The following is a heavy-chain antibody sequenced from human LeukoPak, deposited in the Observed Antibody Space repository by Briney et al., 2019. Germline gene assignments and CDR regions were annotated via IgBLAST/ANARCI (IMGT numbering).Heavy chain of an antibody. Sequence: SETLSLTCTVSGGSIRSGDYSWSWIRQPPGKGLEWIGYIYYSGSTYYNPSLKSRVTISGDTSKNQFSLNLSSVTAADTAVYYCATDRARGGDSFDYWGQGALVTVSS. V-gene: IGHV4-30-4*01. J-gene: IGHJ4*02. CDR1: GGSIRSGDYS. CDR3: ATDRARGGDSFDY. CDR2: IYYSGST. D-gene: IGHD3-10*01.